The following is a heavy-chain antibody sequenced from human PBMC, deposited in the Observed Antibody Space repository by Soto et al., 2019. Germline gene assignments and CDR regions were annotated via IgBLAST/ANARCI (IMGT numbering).Heavy chain of an antibody. D-gene: IGHD3-10*01. CDR3: ARGEVLWFGELLR. J-gene: IGHJ4*02. CDR2: MNPNSGDT. CDR1: GYTFTSYE. Sequence: QVQLVQSGAEVKKPGASVKVSCKASGYTFTSYEINWVRQATGQGLEWMGWMNPNSGDTGYAQKFQGRVTMTRNTSMSTAYMELSSLRSEDTAVYYCARGEVLWFGELLRWGQGTLVTVSS. V-gene: IGHV1-8*01.